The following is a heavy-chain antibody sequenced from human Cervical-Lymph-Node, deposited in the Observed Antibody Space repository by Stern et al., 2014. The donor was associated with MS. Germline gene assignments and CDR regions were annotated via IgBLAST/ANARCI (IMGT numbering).Heavy chain of an antibody. CDR2: ISSNGTVI. J-gene: IGHJ4*02. CDR1: GFNFSAYY. V-gene: IGHV3-11*01. D-gene: IGHD1-26*01. CDR3: ARGLPSF. Sequence: VQLVESGGDLVKPGGSLRLSCAASGFNFSAYYMNWIRQAPGKGLEWLSYISSNGTVIYYADSVKGRFIISRDNAKQSLYLQMNRLRAEDTAVYYCARGLPSFWGQGSLVTVS.